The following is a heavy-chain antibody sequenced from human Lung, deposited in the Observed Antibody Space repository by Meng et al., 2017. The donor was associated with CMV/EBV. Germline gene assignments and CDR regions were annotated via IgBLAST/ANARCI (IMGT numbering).Heavy chain of an antibody. V-gene: IGHV3-23*01. J-gene: IGHJ4*02. Sequence: AAGFTFSSHAMSWGRQPPGQGLEWVSSVTTSAGDTHYAASVNGRFTISRDNYNNTLYLLMITLRAEDTAVYYCAKEEARHHLALDYWGQGTLVTVSS. CDR2: VTTSAGDT. CDR3: AKEEARHHLALDY. CDR1: GFTFSSHA.